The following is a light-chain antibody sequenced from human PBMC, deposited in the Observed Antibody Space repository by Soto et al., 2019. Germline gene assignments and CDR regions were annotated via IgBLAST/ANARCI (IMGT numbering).Light chain of an antibody. Sequence: QSALTQPASVSVSPGQSITISCTGTTSGVGSYNLVSWYQQHPGKAPKLMIYEGSKRPSGVSNRFSGSKSGNTASLTISGLQAEDEADYYCCSYAGSRVFGGGTKLTVL. CDR1: TSGVGSYNL. V-gene: IGLV2-23*01. CDR2: EGS. J-gene: IGLJ3*02. CDR3: CSYAGSRV.